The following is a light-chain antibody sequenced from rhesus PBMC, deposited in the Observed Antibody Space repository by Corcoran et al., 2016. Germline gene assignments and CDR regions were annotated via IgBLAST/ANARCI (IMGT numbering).Light chain of an antibody. CDR2: EVS. Sequence: DIVMTQTPLSLPVTPGEPASISCRSSQSLLDSEDGNTYLAWYLQKPGQSPQPLIDEVSTRASGVPDRFSGSGSDTDFTLKISRVEAEDVGGYYCMQGIEYPLNFGGGTKVEIK. CDR3: MQGIEYPLN. V-gene: IGKV2S20*01. CDR1: QSLLDSEDGNTY. J-gene: IGKJ4*01.